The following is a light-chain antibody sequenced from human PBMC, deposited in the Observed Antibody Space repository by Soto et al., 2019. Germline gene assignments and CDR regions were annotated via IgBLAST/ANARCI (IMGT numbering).Light chain of an antibody. J-gene: IGKJ4*01. CDR1: QSISSW. CDR3: QKYNSYPLN. CDR2: DAS. V-gene: IGKV1-5*01. Sequence: DIQMTHSPSTLSASVLYMVTITFRASQSISSWLAWYQQKPGKAPKLLIYDASSLESGVPSRFSGSGSGTEFTLTISSLQPDDFATYYCQKYNSYPLNFGGGTKVDIK.